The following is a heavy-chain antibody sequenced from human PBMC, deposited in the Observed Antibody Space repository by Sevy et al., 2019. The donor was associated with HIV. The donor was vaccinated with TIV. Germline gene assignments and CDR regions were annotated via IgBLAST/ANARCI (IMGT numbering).Heavy chain of an antibody. CDR3: ARERVTVAGPMNWFDP. CDR1: GGSISSYY. D-gene: IGHD6-19*01. CDR2: IYYSGSA. J-gene: IGHJ5*02. Sequence: SETLSLTCTVSGGSISSYYWSWIRQPPGKGLEWIGYIYYSGSANYNPSPKSRVTISADTSKNQFSLKLSPVTDADTAVYYCARERVTVAGPMNWFDPWGQGTLVTVSS. V-gene: IGHV4-59*12.